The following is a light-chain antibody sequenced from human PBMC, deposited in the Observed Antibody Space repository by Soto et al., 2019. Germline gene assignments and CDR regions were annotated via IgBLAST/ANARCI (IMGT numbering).Light chain of an antibody. CDR2: GQS. V-gene: IGKV3-15*01. J-gene: IGKJ1*01. Sequence: EIVMTQSPATLSVSPGERATLSCRASQSVSSNLAWYQQKPGQAPRLLIYGQSPRATGIPARFSCSGSGTDFTLTITSLQSEDFAVYYCQQYNNWPRTFSQGTKVDI. CDR3: QQYNNWPRT. CDR1: QSVSSN.